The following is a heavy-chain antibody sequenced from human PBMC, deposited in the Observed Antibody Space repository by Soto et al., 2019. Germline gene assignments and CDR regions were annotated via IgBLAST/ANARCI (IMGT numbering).Heavy chain of an antibody. D-gene: IGHD3-22*01. J-gene: IGHJ6*02. Sequence: SETLSPPCTVSGGSISSGGYYWSWIRQHPGKGLEWFGYIYYSGSTYYNPSLKSRVTISVDTSKNQFSLKLSSVTAADTAVYYCARANPDYYDSSGYYYDNYYYYGMDVWGQGTTVT. V-gene: IGHV4-31*03. CDR3: ARANPDYYDSSGYYYDNYYYYGMDV. CDR1: GGSISSGGYY. CDR2: IYYSGST.